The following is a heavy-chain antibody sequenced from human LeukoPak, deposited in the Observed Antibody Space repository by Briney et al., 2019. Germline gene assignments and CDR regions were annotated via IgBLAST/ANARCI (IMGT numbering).Heavy chain of an antibody. Sequence: ASVKVSCKVSGYTLTELSMHWVRQAPGKGLAWMGGFDPEDGETIYAQKFQGRVTMTEDTSTDTAYMELSSLRSEDTAVYYCATGDWYSNTWGSFDYWGQGTLVTVSS. V-gene: IGHV1-24*01. J-gene: IGHJ4*02. CDR1: GYTLTELS. D-gene: IGHD3-16*01. CDR3: ATGDWYSNTWGSFDY. CDR2: FDPEDGET.